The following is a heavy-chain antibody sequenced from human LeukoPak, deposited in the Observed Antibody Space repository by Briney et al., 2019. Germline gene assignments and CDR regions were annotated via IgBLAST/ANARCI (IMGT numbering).Heavy chain of an antibody. CDR1: GFTFSNYA. V-gene: IGHV3-23*01. Sequence: GGSLRLSCADSGFTFSNYAISWGRQAPGKGLEWVSTISGSGYSTYYADSVKGRFTISRDNSKNTLYLQMNSLRDDDTAVYYCAKVPTTWGQGTLVTVSS. CDR3: AKVPTT. CDR2: ISGSGYST. D-gene: IGHD4-11*01. J-gene: IGHJ5*02.